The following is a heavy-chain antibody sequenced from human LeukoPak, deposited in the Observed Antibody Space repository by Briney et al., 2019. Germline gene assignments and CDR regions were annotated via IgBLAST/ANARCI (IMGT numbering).Heavy chain of an antibody. CDR2: ISSSSSYI. Sequence: GGSLRLSCAASGFTFSSYSMNWVRQAPGKGLEWVSSISSSSSYIYYAGSVKGRFTISRDNAKNSLYLQMNSLRAEDTAVYYCATLQQPDDYWGQGTLVTVSS. J-gene: IGHJ4*02. D-gene: IGHD6-13*01. CDR1: GFTFSSYS. V-gene: IGHV3-21*01. CDR3: ATLQQPDDY.